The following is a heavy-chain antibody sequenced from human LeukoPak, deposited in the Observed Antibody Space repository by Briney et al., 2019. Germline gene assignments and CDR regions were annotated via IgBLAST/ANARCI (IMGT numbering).Heavy chain of an antibody. V-gene: IGHV1-2*02. CDR3: ARRFDSYYLSGLDY. J-gene: IGHJ4*02. D-gene: IGHD5-18*01. CDR1: GYTFTGYY. Sequence: ASVKVSCKASGYTFTGYYIHWVRQAPGQGLEWMGWINPNSGGTNHAQRFQGRVTMTRDTSISTAYMELSRLRSDDTAVYYCARRFDSYYLSGLDYWGQGNLVTVSS. CDR2: INPNSGGT.